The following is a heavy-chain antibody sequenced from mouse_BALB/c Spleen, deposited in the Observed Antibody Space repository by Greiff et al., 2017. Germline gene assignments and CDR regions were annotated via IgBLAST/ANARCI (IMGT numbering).Heavy chain of an antibody. J-gene: IGHJ4*01. V-gene: IGHV1-82*01. Sequence: QVQLQQSGPELVKPGASVKISCKASGYAFSSSWMNWVKQRPGQGLEWIGRIYPGDGDTNYNGKFKGKATLTADKSSSTAYMQLSSLTSVDSAVYFCARWSLRAMDYWGQGTSVTVSS. CDR2: IYPGDGDT. CDR1: GYAFSSSW. CDR3: ARWSLRAMDY. D-gene: IGHD2-1*01.